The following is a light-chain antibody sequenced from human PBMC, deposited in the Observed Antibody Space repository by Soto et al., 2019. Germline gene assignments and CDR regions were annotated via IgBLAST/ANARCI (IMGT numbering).Light chain of an antibody. Sequence: EIVLTQSPGTLSLSPGERATLSCRASQSVSSSYLAWYQQKPGQAPRLLIFSASSRATGIPDRFSGSGSGTDFTLTISRLEPDDCAVYYCQQYGSTPPITFGQGTRLEIK. V-gene: IGKV3-20*01. CDR2: SAS. J-gene: IGKJ5*01. CDR3: QQYGSTPPIT. CDR1: QSVSSSY.